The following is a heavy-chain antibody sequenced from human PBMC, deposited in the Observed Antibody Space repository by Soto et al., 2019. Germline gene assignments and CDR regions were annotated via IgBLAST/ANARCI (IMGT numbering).Heavy chain of an antibody. CDR1: GYTFTSYG. J-gene: IGHJ6*02. CDR3: ARDGGYSYGYTYYYYGMDV. CDR2: ISAYNGNT. D-gene: IGHD5-18*01. V-gene: IGHV1-18*04. Sequence: ASVKVSCKASGYTFTSYGISWVRQAPGQGLEWMGWISAYNGNTNYAQKLQGRVTMTTDTSTSTAYMELRGLRSDDTAVYYCARDGGYSYGYTYYYYGMDVWGQGTTVTVSS.